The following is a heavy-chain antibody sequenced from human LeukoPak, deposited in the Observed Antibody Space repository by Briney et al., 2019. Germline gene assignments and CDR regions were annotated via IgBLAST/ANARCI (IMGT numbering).Heavy chain of an antibody. D-gene: IGHD5-18*01. CDR1: GGSISSSSYY. CDR3: ARDLCTYTAMVYYYYYYMDV. CDR2: IYYSGST. Sequence: SETLSLTCTVSGGSISSSSYYWGWIRQPPGKGLEWIGSIYYSGSTYYNPSLKSRVTISVDTSKNQFSLKLSSVTAADTAVYYCARDLCTYTAMVYYYYYYMDVWGKGTTVTVSS. V-gene: IGHV4-39*02. J-gene: IGHJ6*03.